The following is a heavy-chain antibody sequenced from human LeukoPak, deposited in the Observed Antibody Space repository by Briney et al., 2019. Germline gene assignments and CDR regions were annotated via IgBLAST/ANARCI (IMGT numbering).Heavy chain of an antibody. V-gene: IGHV1-2*02. CDR2: INPNSGGT. Sequence: VXCXXXXYTFXXXYMHWVRQAPGQGLEWMGWINPNSGGTNYAQKFQGRVTMTRDTSISTAYMELSRLRSDDTAVYYCAREALSVAAAVNWFDPWGQGTLVTVSS. J-gene: IGHJ5*02. CDR1: XYTFXXXY. D-gene: IGHD6-13*01. CDR3: AREALSVAAAVNWFDP.